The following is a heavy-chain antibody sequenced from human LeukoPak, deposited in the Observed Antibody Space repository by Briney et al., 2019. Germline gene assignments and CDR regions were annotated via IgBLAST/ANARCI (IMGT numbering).Heavy chain of an antibody. D-gene: IGHD3-10*01. CDR2: ISAYNGNT. CDR1: GYTFTSYG. J-gene: IGHJ4*02. V-gene: IGHV1-18*01. Sequence: APVNVSCKASGYTFTSYGISWVRQAPGQGLEWMGWISAYNGNTNYAQKLQGRVTMTTDTSTSTAYMELRSLRSDDTAVYYCARDRIDGGSRILDYWGQGTLVTVSS. CDR3: ARDRIDGGSRILDY.